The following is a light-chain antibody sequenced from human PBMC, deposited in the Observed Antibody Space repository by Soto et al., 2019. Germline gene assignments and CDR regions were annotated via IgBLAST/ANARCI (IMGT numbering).Light chain of an antibody. Sequence: QSALTQPRSVSGAPGKSVTISCTGTSSDVGGYNYVSWYQQHPGKAPKVIIYDVTSRPSGVPDRFSGSKSGNTASLTISGLQGEDESDYYCGSYSGSSSFWVFGGGTKLTVL. J-gene: IGLJ3*02. CDR2: DVT. CDR3: GSYSGSSSFWV. V-gene: IGLV2-11*01. CDR1: SSDVGGYNY.